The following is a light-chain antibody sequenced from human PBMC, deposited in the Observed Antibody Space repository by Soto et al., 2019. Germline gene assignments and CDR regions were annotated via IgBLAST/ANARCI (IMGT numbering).Light chain of an antibody. Sequence: QSVLTQPASVSGSPGQSITVSCTGTSSDVGGYSFVSWYQHRPGKAPKLMIYEVSNRPSGAPDRFSGSTSGNTASLTISGLQAEDETDYFCSLYSSNGSLIFGPGTKVTVL. V-gene: IGLV2-14*01. J-gene: IGLJ1*01. CDR1: SSDVGGYSF. CDR3: SLYSSNGSLI. CDR2: EVS.